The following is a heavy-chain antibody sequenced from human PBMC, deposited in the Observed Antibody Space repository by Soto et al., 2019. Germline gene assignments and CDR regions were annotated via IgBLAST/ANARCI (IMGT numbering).Heavy chain of an antibody. CDR2: VNSAGSGT. Sequence: EVQLVESGGGLVQPGGSLRLSCAASGFTFINYRMHWVRQAPGNGLVWVSRVNSAGSGTEYSDSVKGRFTISRDNVKNTMYLPMNSLRAEDTAVYYCARSDYSGSGKYYQGGAFDPWGQGTMVTVSS. D-gene: IGHD3-10*01. J-gene: IGHJ3*01. CDR3: ARSDYSGSGKYYQGGAFDP. V-gene: IGHV3-74*01. CDR1: GFTFINYR.